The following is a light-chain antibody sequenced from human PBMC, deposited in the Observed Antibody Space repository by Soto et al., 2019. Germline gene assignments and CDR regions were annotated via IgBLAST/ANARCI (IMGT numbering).Light chain of an antibody. Sequence: EIVLTQSPGTLSLSPGERATLSCRASQTVSSSFLAWYQQTPGQAPRLLIYAASSRATGIPDRFSGSGSGTDFTLTISRLEPEDLAVYYCQQYGNSPQTFGQGTKVEIK. CDR1: QTVSSSF. J-gene: IGKJ1*01. CDR3: QQYGNSPQT. V-gene: IGKV3-20*01. CDR2: AAS.